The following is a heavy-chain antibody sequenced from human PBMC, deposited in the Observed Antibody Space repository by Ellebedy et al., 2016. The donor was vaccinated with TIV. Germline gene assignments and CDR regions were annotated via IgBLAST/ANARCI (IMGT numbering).Heavy chain of an antibody. D-gene: IGHD4-23*01. J-gene: IGHJ3*01. Sequence: GESLKISCAASGFTFSKHGMHWVRQAPGKGLEWVALTSYDDSIQYYADSVRGRFTISRDNSKDTLFLQMNSLRAEDTAIYFCARDPVGVGPAFDVWGQGTMVTVSS. V-gene: IGHV3-30*12. CDR2: TSYDDSIQ. CDR1: GFTFSKHG. CDR3: ARDPVGVGPAFDV.